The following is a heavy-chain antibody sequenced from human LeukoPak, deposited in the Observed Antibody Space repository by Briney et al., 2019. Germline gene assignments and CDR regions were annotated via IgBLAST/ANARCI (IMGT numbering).Heavy chain of an antibody. D-gene: IGHD3-10*01. CDR3: ARGTPRGALNY. CDR1: GVSISSYY. V-gene: IGHV4-4*07. Sequence: SETLSLTCTVSGVSISSYYWSWIRQPAGKGLEWLGRIYTSGSTNYNPSLKSRVTMSVDTSKNQFSLKLSSVTAADTAVYYCARGTPRGALNYWGQGTLVTVSS. J-gene: IGHJ4*02. CDR2: IYTSGST.